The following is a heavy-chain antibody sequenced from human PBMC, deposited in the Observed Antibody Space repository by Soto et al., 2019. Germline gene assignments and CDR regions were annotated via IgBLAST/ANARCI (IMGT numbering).Heavy chain of an antibody. V-gene: IGHV4-59*08. CDR1: GGSISSYY. J-gene: IGHJ4*02. Sequence: QVQLQESGPGLVKPSETLSLTCTVSGGSISSYYWSWIRQPPGKGLAGIGYIYYSGSTNYNPSLKSRVTISVDTSKNQFSLKLSSVTAADTAVYYCARRDAAALDYWGQGTLVTVSS. CDR3: ARRDAAALDY. D-gene: IGHD2-15*01. CDR2: IYYSGST.